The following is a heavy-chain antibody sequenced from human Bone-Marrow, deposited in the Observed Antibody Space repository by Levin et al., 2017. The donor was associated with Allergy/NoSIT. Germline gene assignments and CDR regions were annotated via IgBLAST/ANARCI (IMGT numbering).Heavy chain of an antibody. Sequence: GESLKISCAVSGFTFIAYGMHWVRQAPGKGLEWVAHISYDGGREHYADSVKGRFTISRDNSKNTLYLQMSSLSAEDTAIYYCVRDQANTGLSWFDPWGQGTLVTVSS. J-gene: IGHJ5*02. V-gene: IGHV3-30*03. CDR1: GFTFIAYG. CDR2: ISYDGGRE. D-gene: IGHD4/OR15-4a*01. CDR3: VRDQANTGLSWFDP.